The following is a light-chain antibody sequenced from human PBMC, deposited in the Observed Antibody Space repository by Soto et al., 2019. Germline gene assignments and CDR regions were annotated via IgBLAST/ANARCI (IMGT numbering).Light chain of an antibody. CDR3: QQSYEIPLT. CDR1: QSISRY. J-gene: IGKJ4*01. Sequence: DIQMTQSPSSLSASVGDRVTITCRASQSISRYLNWYQQIPGKAPKLLIYAASTLQSGVPSRFSGCGSGTDFTLTISSLQPEDFATYYCQQSYEIPLTFGEGTKVEIK. V-gene: IGKV1-39*01. CDR2: AAS.